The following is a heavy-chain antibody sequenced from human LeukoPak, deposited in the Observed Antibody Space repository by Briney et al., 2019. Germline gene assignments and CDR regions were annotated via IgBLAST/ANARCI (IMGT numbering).Heavy chain of an antibody. V-gene: IGHV1-2*02. CDR3: ASVKKDCSSTSCYLVFDY. J-gene: IGHJ4*02. D-gene: IGHD2-2*01. Sequence: ASVKVSCKASGYTFTGYYMHWVRQAPGQGLEWMGWINPNSGGTNYAQKFQGRVTMTRDTSISTAYMELSRLRSDDTAVYYCASVKKDCSSTSCYLVFDYWGQGTLVTVSS. CDR2: INPNSGGT. CDR1: GYTFTGYY.